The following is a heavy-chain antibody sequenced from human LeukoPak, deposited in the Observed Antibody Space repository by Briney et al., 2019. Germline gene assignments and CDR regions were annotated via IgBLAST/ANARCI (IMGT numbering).Heavy chain of an antibody. CDR1: GGSISSSTYY. Sequence: PSETLSLTCTVSGGSISSSTYYWGWIRQPPGKGLEWIGIIYYSGSTYYNPSLKTRVTISIDTSRNQFSLKLSSVTAADTAVYYCAGPLLTYYSDSSAYSWGQGTLVTVSS. J-gene: IGHJ4*02. V-gene: IGHV4-39*01. D-gene: IGHD3-22*01. CDR3: AGPLLTYYSDSSAYS. CDR2: IYYSGST.